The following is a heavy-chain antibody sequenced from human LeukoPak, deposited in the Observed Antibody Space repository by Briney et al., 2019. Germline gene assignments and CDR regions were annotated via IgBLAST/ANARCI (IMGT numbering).Heavy chain of an antibody. V-gene: IGHV1-2*02. Sequence: GASVKVSCKASGYTFTSYYMHWVRQAPGQGLEWMGWINPNSGGTNYAQKFQGRVTMTRDTSISTAYMELSRLRSDDTAVYYCANKGPYSSGWTFDYWGQGTLVTVSS. J-gene: IGHJ4*02. CDR1: GYTFTSYY. D-gene: IGHD6-19*01. CDR3: ANKGPYSSGWTFDY. CDR2: INPNSGGT.